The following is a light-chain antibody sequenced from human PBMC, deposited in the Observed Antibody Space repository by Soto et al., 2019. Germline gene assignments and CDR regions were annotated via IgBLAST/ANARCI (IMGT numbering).Light chain of an antibody. CDR1: SSNVGSYSL. J-gene: IGLJ2*01. Sequence: QSALTQPASVSGSPGQSITISCTGTSSNVGSYSLVSWYQQHPGKAPKLIIYEGSKRPSGVSNRFSGSKSGNTASLTISGLQAEDEADYYCCSYAGSSTLVFGGGTKLTVL. CDR3: CSYAGSSTLV. CDR2: EGS. V-gene: IGLV2-23*01.